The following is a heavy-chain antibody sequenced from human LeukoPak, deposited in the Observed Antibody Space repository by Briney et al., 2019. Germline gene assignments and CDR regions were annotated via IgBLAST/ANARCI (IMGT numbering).Heavy chain of an antibody. D-gene: IGHD6-6*01. V-gene: IGHV4-4*09. CDR2: IYTSGST. Sequence: PSETLSLTCTVSGGSTSSYYWSWIRQPPGKGLEWIGYIYTSGSTNYNPSLKSRVTISVDTSKNQFSLKLSSVTAADTAVYYCARQYSSSFPDYYMDVWGKGTTVTVSS. J-gene: IGHJ6*03. CDR1: GGSTSSYY. CDR3: ARQYSSSFPDYYMDV.